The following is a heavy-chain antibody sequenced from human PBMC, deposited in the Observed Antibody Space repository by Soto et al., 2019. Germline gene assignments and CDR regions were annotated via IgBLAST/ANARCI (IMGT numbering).Heavy chain of an antibody. Sequence: SETLSLTCAVYGGSFSGYYWIWIRQPPGKGLEWIGEINHSGSTNYNPSLKSRVTISVDTSKNQFSLKLSSVTAADTAVYYCARGVATVVTSYFDYWGQGTLVTVSS. CDR2: INHSGST. CDR3: ARGVATVVTSYFDY. CDR1: GGSFSGYY. D-gene: IGHD5-12*01. J-gene: IGHJ4*02. V-gene: IGHV4-34*01.